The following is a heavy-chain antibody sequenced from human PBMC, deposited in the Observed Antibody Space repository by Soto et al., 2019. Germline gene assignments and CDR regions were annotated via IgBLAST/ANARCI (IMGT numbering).Heavy chain of an antibody. CDR1: GYTFTGYY. J-gene: IGHJ5*02. Sequence: ASVKVSCKASGYTFTGYYMHWVRQAPGQGLEWMGWINPNSGGTNYAQKFQGWVTMTRDTSISTAYMELSRLRSDDTAVYYCARDPKYSAFSLDPWGQGPLVTLSS. CDR3: ARDPKYSAFSLDP. V-gene: IGHV1-2*04. D-gene: IGHD3-3*01. CDR2: INPNSGGT.